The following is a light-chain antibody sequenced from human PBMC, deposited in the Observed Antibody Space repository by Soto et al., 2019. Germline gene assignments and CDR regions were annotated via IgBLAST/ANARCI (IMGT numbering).Light chain of an antibody. J-gene: IGKJ4*01. V-gene: IGKV3-11*01. CDR1: QSVSSY. CDR2: DAS. CDR3: QQRTNWPPLT. Sequence: EIVLTQSPATLSLSPGARATLSCRASQSVSSYLTWYQQKPGQPPRLLIYDASNRATAIPARFSGSGSGTDFTLTISSLEPEDFAVYYCQQRTNWPPLTFGGGTKVEIK.